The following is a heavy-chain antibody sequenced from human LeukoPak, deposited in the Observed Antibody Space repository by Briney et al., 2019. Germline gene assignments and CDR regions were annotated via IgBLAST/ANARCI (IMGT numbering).Heavy chain of an antibody. CDR2: IKQDGSEK. V-gene: IGHV3-7*01. J-gene: IGHJ6*03. D-gene: IGHD3-22*01. CDR3: ARDQYYYDSSGYWGYYYYYMDV. Sequence: GGSLRLSCAASGFTFSSYWMSWVRQAPGKGLEWVANIKQDGSEKYYVDSVKGRFTISRDNAKNSLYLQMNSLRAEDTAVYYCARDQYYYDSSGYWGYYYYYMDVSSKGTTVTVSS. CDR1: GFTFSSYW.